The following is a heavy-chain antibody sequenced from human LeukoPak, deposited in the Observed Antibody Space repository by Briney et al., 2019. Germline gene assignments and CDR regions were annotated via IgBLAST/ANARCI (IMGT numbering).Heavy chain of an antibody. CDR3: VRGITMFQH. J-gene: IGHJ1*01. Sequence: GGSLRLSCAASRFTFSSYEMNWVRQAPGKGLEWVSYISSSGSTRYYADSVKGRFTISRDNVKNSLYLQMNSLRAEDTALYYCVRGITMFQHWGQGTLVTVSS. D-gene: IGHD3-10*01. V-gene: IGHV3-48*03. CDR2: ISSSGSTR. CDR1: RFTFSSYE.